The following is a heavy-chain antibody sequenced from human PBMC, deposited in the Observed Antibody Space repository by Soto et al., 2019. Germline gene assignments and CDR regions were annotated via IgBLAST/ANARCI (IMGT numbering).Heavy chain of an antibody. Sequence: SETLSLTCTVSGGSISSGGYYWSWIRQHPGKGLEWIGYIYYSGSTYYNPSLKSRVTISVDTSKNQFSLKLSSVTAADTAVYYCARVTDVLIVVAPWGQGTLVTVSS. V-gene: IGHV4-31*03. D-gene: IGHD3-22*01. J-gene: IGHJ5*02. CDR2: IYYSGST. CDR1: GGSISSGGYY. CDR3: ARVTDVLIVVAP.